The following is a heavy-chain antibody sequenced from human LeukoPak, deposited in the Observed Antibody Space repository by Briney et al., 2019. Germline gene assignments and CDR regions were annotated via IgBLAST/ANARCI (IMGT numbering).Heavy chain of an antibody. V-gene: IGHV4-61*01. Sequence: SETLSLTCTVSGGSVSSGSYYWSWIRQPPGKGLEWIGYIYYSGSTNYNPSLKSRVTISVDTSKNQFSLKLSSVTAADTAVYYCARVPPYYYDSSGYYYFDYWGQGTLVTVSS. CDR1: GGSVSSGSYY. CDR3: ARVPPYYYDSSGYYYFDY. CDR2: IYYSGST. D-gene: IGHD3-22*01. J-gene: IGHJ4*02.